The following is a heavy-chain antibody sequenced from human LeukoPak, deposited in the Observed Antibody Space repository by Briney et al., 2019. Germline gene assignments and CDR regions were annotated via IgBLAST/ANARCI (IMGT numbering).Heavy chain of an antibody. J-gene: IGHJ4*02. CDR3: TRGSSGQRDN. V-gene: IGHV1-8*01. Sequence: GASVNVSCKASGYTFTSSDINWVRQATGQGLEWMGWMNPNSGNTGYGQSFQGRITMTRDISIGTAYMELSNLTSEDTAIYYCTRGSSGQRDNWGQGTLVTVSA. CDR2: MNPNSGNT. D-gene: IGHD6-19*01. CDR1: GYTFTSSD.